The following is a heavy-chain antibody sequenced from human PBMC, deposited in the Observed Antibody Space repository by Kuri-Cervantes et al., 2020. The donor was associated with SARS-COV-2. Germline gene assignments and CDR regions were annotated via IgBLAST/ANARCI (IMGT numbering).Heavy chain of an antibody. V-gene: IGHV3-30-3*01. D-gene: IGHD3-22*01. Sequence: LSLTCAASGLTFSSYAMHWVRQAPGKGLEWVAVISYDGSNKYYADSVKGRFTISRDNSKNTLYLQMNSLRAEDTAVCYCARDGYDSSGYYLDYWGQGTLVTVSS. CDR3: ARDGYDSSGYYLDY. J-gene: IGHJ4*02. CDR2: ISYDGSNK. CDR1: GLTFSSYA.